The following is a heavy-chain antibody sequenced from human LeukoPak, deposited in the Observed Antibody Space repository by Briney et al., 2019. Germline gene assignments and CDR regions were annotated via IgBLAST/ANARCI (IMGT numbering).Heavy chain of an antibody. Sequence: SETLSLTCTVSGGSISSYYWSWIRQPPGKGLERIGYIYTSGSTNYNPSLKSRVTISVDTSKNQFSLKLSSVTAADTAVYYCARAVVVVPAATPADAFDIWGQGTMVTVSS. D-gene: IGHD2-2*01. CDR3: ARAVVVVPAATPADAFDI. V-gene: IGHV4-4*09. CDR1: GGSISSYY. CDR2: IYTSGST. J-gene: IGHJ3*02.